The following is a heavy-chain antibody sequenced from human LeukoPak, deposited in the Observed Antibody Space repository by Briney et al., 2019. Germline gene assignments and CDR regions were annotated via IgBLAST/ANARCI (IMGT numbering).Heavy chain of an antibody. D-gene: IGHD5-24*01. CDR1: GYTFISYG. CDR2: ISAHNGNT. CDR3: ARDIQDGDGHPFDY. J-gene: IGHJ4*02. Sequence: ASVKVSCKASGYTFISYGISWVRQAPGQGLEWMGWISAHNGNTNYAQKLQGRVTMTTDTSTNTAYMDLRSLRSDDTAVYYCARDIQDGDGHPFDYWGQGTLVTVSS. V-gene: IGHV1-18*01.